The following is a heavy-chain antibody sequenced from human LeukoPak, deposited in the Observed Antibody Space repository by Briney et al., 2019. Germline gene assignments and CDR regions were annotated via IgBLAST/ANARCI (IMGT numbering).Heavy chain of an antibody. D-gene: IGHD3-3*01. V-gene: IGHV3-48*03. J-gene: IGHJ4*02. CDR1: GFTFSSYE. CDR2: ISSSGSTI. Sequence: GGSLRLSCAASGFTFSSYEMNWVRQAPGKGLEWVSYISSSGSTIYYADSVKGRFTISGDNAKNSLYLQMNSLRAEDTAVYYCAREGLGLTISSYYFDYWGQGTLVTVSS. CDR3: AREGLGLTISSYYFDY.